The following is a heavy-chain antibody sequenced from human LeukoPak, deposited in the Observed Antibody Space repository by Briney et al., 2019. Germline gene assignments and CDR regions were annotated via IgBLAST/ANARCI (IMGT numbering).Heavy chain of an antibody. Sequence: SETLSLTCTVSGGSISSGSYYWSWIRQPAGKGLEWIGRIYTSGSTNYNPSLKSRVTISVDTSKNQFSLKLSSVTAADTAVYYCARGLEFGIAGPTDYWGQGTLVTVSS. CDR3: ARGLEFGIAGPTDY. D-gene: IGHD6-13*01. CDR2: IYTSGST. CDR1: GGSISSGSYY. J-gene: IGHJ4*02. V-gene: IGHV4-61*02.